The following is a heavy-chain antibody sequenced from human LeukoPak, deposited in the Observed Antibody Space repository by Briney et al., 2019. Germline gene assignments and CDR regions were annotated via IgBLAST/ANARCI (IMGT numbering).Heavy chain of an antibody. J-gene: IGHJ4*02. CDR3: ARQPTPYSSSYFVY. Sequence: SETLSLTSTVSGGSISSSSYYWGWIREPPGKGLEWIGSIYYSGSTYYNPSLKSRVTISVDTSKNQFSLKLSSVTAADTAVYYCARQPTPYSSSYFVYWGQGTLVTVSS. CDR1: GGSISSSSYY. D-gene: IGHD6-13*01. V-gene: IGHV4-39*01. CDR2: IYYSGST.